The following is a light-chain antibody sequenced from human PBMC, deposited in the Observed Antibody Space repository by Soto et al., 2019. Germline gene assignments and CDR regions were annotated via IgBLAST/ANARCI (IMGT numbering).Light chain of an antibody. V-gene: IGLV7-43*01. CDR3: LLFYGDGVV. Sequence: QTVVTQEPSLTVSPGGTVTLICASSTGAVTSGYYPNWFQQKPGQPPRALIYSTTYKHSWTPARFSGSLLGGKAALTLSGVQPEDEADYYCLLFYGDGVVFGGGTKLTVL. CDR1: TGAVTSGYY. CDR2: STT. J-gene: IGLJ2*01.